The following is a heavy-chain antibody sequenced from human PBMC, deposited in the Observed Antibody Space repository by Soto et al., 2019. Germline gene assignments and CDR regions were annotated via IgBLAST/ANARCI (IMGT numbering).Heavy chain of an antibody. CDR3: AKDHGTKLRYFDWLPFDP. V-gene: IGHV3-23*01. Sequence: EVQLLESGGGLVQPGGSLRLSCAASGFTFSSYAMSWVRQAAGKGLEWVSAISGSGGSTYYADSVKGRFTISRDNSKNTLYLQMNSLRAEDTAVYYCAKDHGTKLRYFDWLPFDPWGQGTLVTVSS. D-gene: IGHD3-9*01. CDR1: GFTFSSYA. CDR2: ISGSGGST. J-gene: IGHJ5*02.